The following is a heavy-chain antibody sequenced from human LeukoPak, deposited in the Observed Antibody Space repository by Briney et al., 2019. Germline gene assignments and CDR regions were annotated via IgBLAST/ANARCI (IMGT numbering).Heavy chain of an antibody. J-gene: IGHJ4*02. V-gene: IGHV3-53*01. D-gene: IGHD2-2*01. Sequence: GGSLRLSCAASGFTVSSDYMSWVRQAPGKGLEWVSVIYIGGSTYYSDSVQGRFTISRDISKNTLYLQMNCLRAEDTAVYYCARDWGYCSSTSCHVFDYWGQGTLVTVSS. CDR1: GFTVSSDY. CDR3: ARDWGYCSSTSCHVFDY. CDR2: IYIGGST.